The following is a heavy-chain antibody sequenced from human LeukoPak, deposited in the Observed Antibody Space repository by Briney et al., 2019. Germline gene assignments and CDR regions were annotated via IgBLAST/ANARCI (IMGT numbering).Heavy chain of an antibody. Sequence: GGSLRLSCAASGFTFSTYPMSWVRQAPGKGLEWVSAISGSGGDTYYADSVKGRFTISRDNSKNTLYLQMNSLRAEDTAVYYCARDIDDYPFDYWGQGTLVTVSS. CDR1: GFTFSTYP. J-gene: IGHJ4*02. V-gene: IGHV3-23*01. CDR2: ISGSGGDT. CDR3: ARDIDDYPFDY. D-gene: IGHD5-24*01.